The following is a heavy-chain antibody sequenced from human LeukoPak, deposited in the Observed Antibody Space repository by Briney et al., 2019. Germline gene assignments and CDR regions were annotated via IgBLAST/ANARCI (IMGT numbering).Heavy chain of an antibody. CDR1: GFILNNYG. Sequence: PGGSLRLSCAASGFILNNYGMHWVRQVPGKGLEGVAYIWYDGSNEYNRDSVKGRLTISRDNSTNIVYLQMNSLRADDTAVYYCAKDLGITMIRAAMEFDPWAQGTLVTVSS. CDR3: AKDLGITMIRAAMEFDP. J-gene: IGHJ5*02. V-gene: IGHV3-30*02. D-gene: IGHD3-10*01. CDR2: IWYDGSNE.